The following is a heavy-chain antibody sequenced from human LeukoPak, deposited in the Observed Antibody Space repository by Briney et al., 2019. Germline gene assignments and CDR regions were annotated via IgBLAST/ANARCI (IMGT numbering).Heavy chain of an antibody. CDR2: ISYDGSNK. CDR1: GFTFSSYA. D-gene: IGHD2-21*02. Sequence: GRSLRLSCAASGFTFSSYAMHWVRQAPGKGLEWVAVISYDGSNKYYADSVKGRFTISRDNSKNTLYLQMNSLRAEDTAVYYCARDLRYCGGDCYSLFGPDYWGQGTLVTVSS. V-gene: IGHV3-30-3*01. CDR3: ARDLRYCGGDCYSLFGPDY. J-gene: IGHJ4*02.